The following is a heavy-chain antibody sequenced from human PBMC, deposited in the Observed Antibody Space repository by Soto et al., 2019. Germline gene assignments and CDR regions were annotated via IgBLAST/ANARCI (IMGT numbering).Heavy chain of an antibody. CDR3: ARDLGGWYGRFDP. J-gene: IGHJ5*02. CDR1: GFIFGNYA. Sequence: GSLRLSCAASGFIFGNYAMSWVRQAPGKGLEWVSVISTSGGTTLYADTVKGRFTISRDNPKNTLYLQLNSLRADDTAVYYCARDLGGWYGRFDPWGQGTLVPVSS. CDR2: ISTSGGTT. D-gene: IGHD6-19*01. V-gene: IGHV3-23*01.